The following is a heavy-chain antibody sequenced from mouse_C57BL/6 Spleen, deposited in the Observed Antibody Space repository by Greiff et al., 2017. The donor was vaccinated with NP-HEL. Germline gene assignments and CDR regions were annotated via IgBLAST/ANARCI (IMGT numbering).Heavy chain of an antibody. CDR1: GYTFTDYE. CDR3: TRWWLGDSY. CDR2: IDPETGGT. V-gene: IGHV1-15*01. D-gene: IGHD1-1*02. J-gene: IGHJ2*01. Sequence: QVQLKQSGAELVRPGASVTLSCKASGYTFTDYEMHWVKQTPVHGLEWIGAIDPETGGTAYNQKFKGKAILTADKSSSTAYMELRSLTSEDSAVYYCTRWWLGDSYWGQGTTLTVSS.